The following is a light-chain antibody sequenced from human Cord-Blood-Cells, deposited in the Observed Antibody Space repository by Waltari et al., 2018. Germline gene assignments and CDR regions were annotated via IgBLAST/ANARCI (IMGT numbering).Light chain of an antibody. CDR3: CSDAGSSTWV. Sequence: QSALTQPASVSGSPGQSITISCPGTSSDVGSYNLVSWYQQHPGKAPKLRIYEVSKRPAGVYTRFPGSKSGNTASLTISGLQAEDEADYYCCSDAGSSTWVVGGGTKLTVL. CDR1: SSDVGSYNL. CDR2: EVS. J-gene: IGLJ3*02. V-gene: IGLV2-23*02.